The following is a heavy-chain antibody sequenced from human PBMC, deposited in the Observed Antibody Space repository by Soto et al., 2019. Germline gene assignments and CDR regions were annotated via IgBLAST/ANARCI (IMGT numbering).Heavy chain of an antibody. J-gene: IGHJ6*03. CDR3: ATDAYCGGDCYYMDV. Sequence: SGGSLRLSCAASGFTVSSNYMSWVRQAPGKGLEWVSVIYSGGSTYYADSVKGRFTISRHNSKNTLYLQMNSLRAEDTAVYYCATDAYCGGDCYYMDVWGKGTTVTVSS. V-gene: IGHV3-53*04. CDR2: IYSGGST. CDR1: GFTVSSNY. D-gene: IGHD2-21*01.